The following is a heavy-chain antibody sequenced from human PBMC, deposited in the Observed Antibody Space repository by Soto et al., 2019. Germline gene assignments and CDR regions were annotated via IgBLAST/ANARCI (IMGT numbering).Heavy chain of an antibody. J-gene: IGHJ4*02. D-gene: IGHD2-8*02. CDR2: INHSGST. V-gene: IGHV4-34*01. Sequence: PPENPSLTCAFYGGSFSGYYWTWVRPPPGTGLEWIGEINHSGSTNYNPSLKSRVTISVDTSKNQFSLKLTSVTAADTAVYYCARDKITGLFDYGGQGTLVTVSS. CDR1: GGSFSGYY. CDR3: ARDKITGLFDY.